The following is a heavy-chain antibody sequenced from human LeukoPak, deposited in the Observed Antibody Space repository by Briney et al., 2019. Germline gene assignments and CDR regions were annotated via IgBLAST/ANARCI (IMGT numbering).Heavy chain of an antibody. CDR2: IGGSAGST. CDR1: GFTFSSYA. CDR3: AKGDGSGYPYYFDY. D-gene: IGHD3-22*01. V-gene: IGHV3-23*01. J-gene: IGHJ4*02. Sequence: GGSLRLSCAASGFTFSSYAMSWVRQAPGKGLEWVSAIGGSAGSTYYADSVKGRFTISRDNSKNTLYLQMNSLRAEDTAVYYCAKGDGSGYPYYFDYWGQGTLVTVSS.